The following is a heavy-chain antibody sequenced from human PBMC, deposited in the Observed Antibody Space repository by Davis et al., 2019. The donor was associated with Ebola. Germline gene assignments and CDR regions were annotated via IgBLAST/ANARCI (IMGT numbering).Heavy chain of an antibody. J-gene: IGHJ6*02. CDR2: INHSGST. CDR3: ARGGSYYYGMDV. D-gene: IGHD2-15*01. V-gene: IGHV4-34*01. CDR1: GGSFSGYY. Sequence: MPGGSLRLSCAVYGGSFSGYYWSWIRQPPGKGLEWIGEINHSGSTNYNPSLKSRVTISVDTSKNQFSLKLSSVTAADTAVYYCARGGSYYYGMDVWGQGTTVTVSS.